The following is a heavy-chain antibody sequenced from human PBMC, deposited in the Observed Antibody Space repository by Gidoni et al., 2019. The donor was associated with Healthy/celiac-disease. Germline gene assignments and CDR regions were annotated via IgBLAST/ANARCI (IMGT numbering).Heavy chain of an antibody. Sequence: EVQLLESGGGLVQPGGSLRLPCAASGFTFSSYAMSWVRQAPGKGLEWFSDISGSGGSTYYADSVKGRFTISRDNSKNTLYLQMNSLRAEDTAVYYCAKRTTAVAGTTSFDYWGQGTLVTVSS. V-gene: IGHV3-23*01. CDR3: AKRTTAVAGTTSFDY. J-gene: IGHJ4*02. D-gene: IGHD6-19*01. CDR1: GFTFSSYA. CDR2: ISGSGGST.